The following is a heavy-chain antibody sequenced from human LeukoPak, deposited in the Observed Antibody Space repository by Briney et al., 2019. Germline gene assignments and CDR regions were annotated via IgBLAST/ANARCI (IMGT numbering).Heavy chain of an antibody. CDR1: GYTFSNYW. J-gene: IGHJ4*02. Sequence: GESLKISCEASGYTFSNYWIGWVRQVPGQGLEWVAFVYPGDSDTRYSPSFQGQVTISADKSISTAYLQWSSLKASDTAMYYCARQNGDYGYYFDYWGQGTLVTVSS. D-gene: IGHD4-17*01. CDR2: VYPGDSDT. V-gene: IGHV5-51*01. CDR3: ARQNGDYGYYFDY.